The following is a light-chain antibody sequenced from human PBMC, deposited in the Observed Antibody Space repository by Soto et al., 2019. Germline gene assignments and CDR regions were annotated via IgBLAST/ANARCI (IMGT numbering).Light chain of an antibody. CDR1: QSVRSSY. V-gene: IGKV3-20*01. CDR2: GGS. CDR3: QQYDWSPMYT. Sequence: VLTQSPGTLSLSPGERATLSCRASQSVRSSYLAWYQQKPGQAPRLLIYGGSNRATGIPDRFSGSGSGTDFTLTISRLEPEDSAVYFCQQYDWSPMYTFGQGIKLEIK. J-gene: IGKJ2*01.